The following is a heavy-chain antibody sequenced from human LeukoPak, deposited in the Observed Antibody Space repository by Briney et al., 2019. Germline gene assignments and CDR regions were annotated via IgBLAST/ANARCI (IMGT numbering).Heavy chain of an antibody. J-gene: IGHJ4*02. D-gene: IGHD6-13*01. CDR3: ARGRSSSHNYYFDY. Sequence: GGSLRLSCAASGFTFSTYSMTWVRQAPGKGLECVSSISSSSSHIYYAESVKGRFTMSRDNAKNSLYLQMNGLRAEDTAVYYCARGRSSSHNYYFDYWGQGTLVTVSS. CDR1: GFTFSTYS. V-gene: IGHV3-21*01. CDR2: ISSSSSHI.